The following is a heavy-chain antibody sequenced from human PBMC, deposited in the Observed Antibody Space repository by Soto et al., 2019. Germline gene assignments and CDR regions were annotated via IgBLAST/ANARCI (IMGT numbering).Heavy chain of an antibody. J-gene: IGHJ4*02. CDR3: AREGGQRYSRSWGFVY. V-gene: IGHV3-33*01. CDR2: IWYDGSNK. Sequence: QVQLVESGGGVVQPGRSLRLSCAASGFTFSSYGMHWVRQAPGKGLEWVAVIWYDGSNKYYADSVKGRFTISRDNSKNTLYLQMNSLRAEDTAVYYCAREGGQRYSRSWGFVYWGQGTLVTGSS. D-gene: IGHD6-13*01. CDR1: GFTFSSYG.